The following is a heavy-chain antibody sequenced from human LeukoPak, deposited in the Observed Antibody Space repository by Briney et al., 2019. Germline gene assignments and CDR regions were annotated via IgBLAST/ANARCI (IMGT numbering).Heavy chain of an antibody. D-gene: IGHD2-2*01. CDR3: ARIARYCSSTSCPLDAFDI. CDR1: GGSFSGYY. Sequence: SETLSLTCAVYGGSFSGYYWSWIRRPPGKGLEWIGEINHSGSTNYNPSLKSRVTISVDTSKNQFSLKLSSVTAADTAVYYCARIARYCSSTSCPLDAFDIWGQGTMVTVSS. J-gene: IGHJ3*02. V-gene: IGHV4-34*01. CDR2: INHSGST.